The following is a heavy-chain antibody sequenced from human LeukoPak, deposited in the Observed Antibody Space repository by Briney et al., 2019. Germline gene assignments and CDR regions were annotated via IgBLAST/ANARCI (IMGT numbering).Heavy chain of an antibody. D-gene: IGHD3-22*01. CDR2: IIPMFGTA. V-gene: IGHV1-69*13. Sequence: SVKVSCKASGGTFSSYAISWVRQAPGQGLEWMGGIIPMFGTANYAQKFQGRVTITADESTSTAYMELSSLRSEDTAVYYCARSDYYDSSGYNYYFDYWGQGTLVTVSS. CDR3: ARSDYYDSSGYNYYFDY. J-gene: IGHJ4*02. CDR1: GGTFSSYA.